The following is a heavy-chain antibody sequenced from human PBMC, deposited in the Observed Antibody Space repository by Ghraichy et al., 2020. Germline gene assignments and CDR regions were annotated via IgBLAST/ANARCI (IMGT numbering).Heavy chain of an antibody. CDR3: AKDIQRFDFWSGYYYYYYMDV. V-gene: IGHV3-23*01. Sequence: GSLRLSCAASGFTFSSYAMSWVRQAPGKGLEWVSAISGSGGSTYYADSVKGRFTISRDNSKNTLYLQMNSLRAEDTAVYYCAKDIQRFDFWSGYYYYYYMDVWGKGTTVTVSS. CDR1: GFTFSSYA. CDR2: ISGSGGST. D-gene: IGHD3-3*01. J-gene: IGHJ6*03.